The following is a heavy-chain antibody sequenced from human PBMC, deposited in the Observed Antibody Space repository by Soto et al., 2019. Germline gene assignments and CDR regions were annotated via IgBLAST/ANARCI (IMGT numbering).Heavy chain of an antibody. V-gene: IGHV1-2*04. CDR1: GYSFTDYH. CDR2: INPKSRGT. D-gene: IGHD2-8*01. CDR3: ARGDSTDCSNGVCSFFYNHDMDV. Sequence: QVQLVQSGAEVKKPGASVKVSCKASGYSFTDYHIHWVRQAPGQGLEWLVRINPKSRGTSTAQKLRGWVTRTTDASISTASMELTRLTSDDTAIYFCARGDSTDCSNGVCSFFYNHDMDVWGQGTKVTVSS. J-gene: IGHJ6*02.